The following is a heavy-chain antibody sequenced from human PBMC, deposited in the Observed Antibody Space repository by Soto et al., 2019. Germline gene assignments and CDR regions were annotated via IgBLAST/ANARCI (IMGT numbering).Heavy chain of an antibody. Sequence: QVQLQQWGAGLLKPSETLCLTCAVYGGSFSGYYWSWIRQPPGKGLEWIGEINHSGSTNYNPSLKSRVTISVDTSKNQFSLKLSSVTAADTAVYYCARIGGGDIVVVPAADDAFDIWGQGTMVTVSS. D-gene: IGHD2-2*01. V-gene: IGHV4-34*01. CDR2: INHSGST. J-gene: IGHJ3*02. CDR3: ARIGGGDIVVVPAADDAFDI. CDR1: GGSFSGYY.